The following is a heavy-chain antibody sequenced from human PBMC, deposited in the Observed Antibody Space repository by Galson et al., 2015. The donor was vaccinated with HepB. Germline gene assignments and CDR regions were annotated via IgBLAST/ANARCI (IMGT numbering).Heavy chain of an antibody. CDR1: GFTFDDYA. D-gene: IGHD1-26*01. CDR3: AKGPGTYYYFDP. Sequence: SLRLSCAASGFTFDDYAMHWVRQAPGKGLEWVSGVTWHSGIIGYADSVKGRFTISRDNAKNSLYLQMNSLRAEDTALYYCAKGPGTYYYFDPWGQGTLVTVSS. V-gene: IGHV3-9*01. CDR2: VTWHSGII. J-gene: IGHJ5*02.